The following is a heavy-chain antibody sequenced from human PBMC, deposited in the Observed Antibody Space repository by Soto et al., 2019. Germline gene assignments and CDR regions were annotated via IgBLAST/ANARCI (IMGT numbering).Heavy chain of an antibody. CDR3: VKQYNWKYDY. CDR1: GFTFSRIA. Sequence: EVQLVESGGGLVQPGGSLRLSCSASGFTFSRIAIHWVRQAPGKRLEYVSAISSNGGSTYYADSVKGRFTISRDNSKNTLYLQMSSLRTEDTAVYYCVKQYNWKYDYWGQGTLVTVSS. D-gene: IGHD1-20*01. CDR2: ISSNGGST. J-gene: IGHJ4*02. V-gene: IGHV3-64D*06.